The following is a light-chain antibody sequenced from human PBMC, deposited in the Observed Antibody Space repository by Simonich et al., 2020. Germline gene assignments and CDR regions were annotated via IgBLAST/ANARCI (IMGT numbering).Light chain of an antibody. J-gene: IGKJ1*01. Sequence: IQMTQSPSSLSASVGDRVTITCRASQGIRIDLGWYQQKPGKSAKLLIYAASSLQSGVPSRVSGSGSGTDFTLTISSLQPEDFATYYCLQDYNYPWTFGQGTKVEIK. CDR3: LQDYNYPWT. CDR1: QGIRID. V-gene: IGKV1-6*01. CDR2: AAS.